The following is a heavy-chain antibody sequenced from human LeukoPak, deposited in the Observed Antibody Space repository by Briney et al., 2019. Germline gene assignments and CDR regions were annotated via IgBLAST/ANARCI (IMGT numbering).Heavy chain of an antibody. CDR2: ISYDGLNI. CDR1: GFTFKTSG. CDR3: AKDRRSDSGYPDH. J-gene: IGHJ4*02. D-gene: IGHD5-12*01. V-gene: IGHV3-30*18. Sequence: GGSLSLSCAASGFTFKTSGMHWVRQAPGKGLEWVSIISYDGLNIYYTDSVRGRFTVPRDNSQNTLFLQMNSLRPEDTALYYCAKDRRSDSGYPDHWGQGTLVIVSS.